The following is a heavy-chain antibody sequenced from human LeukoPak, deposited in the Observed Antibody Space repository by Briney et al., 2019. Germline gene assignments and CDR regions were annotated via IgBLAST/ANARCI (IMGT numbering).Heavy chain of an antibody. J-gene: IGHJ6*03. V-gene: IGHV3-23*01. CDR3: AKDRDGSTWYLLNYMDG. D-gene: IGHD6-13*01. CDR1: GFTFSTFE. CDR2: INPSGESI. Sequence: GGSLRLSCAASGFTFSTFEMNWVRQAPGKGLEWVSTINPSGESINSADSVRGRFTISRDNSKNTLYLQMNSLRDEDTAVYKCAKDRDGSTWYLLNYMDGWGKGTTVTVSS.